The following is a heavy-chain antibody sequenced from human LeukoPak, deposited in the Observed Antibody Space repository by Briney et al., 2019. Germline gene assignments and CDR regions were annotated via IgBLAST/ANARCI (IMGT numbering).Heavy chain of an antibody. V-gene: IGHV1-18*01. CDR3: ARGGGEIVVVIAATPNPYFDS. J-gene: IGHJ4*02. Sequence: ASVKVSCKASGYSFTNYGINWVRQAPGQGLEWMGWISPYDGNTNYAQNVQGTVTMTTDTSTNTAYMELRSLRSDDTAVYYWARGGGEIVVVIAATPNPYFDSWGQGTLVTVSS. CDR2: ISPYDGNT. CDR1: GYSFTNYG. D-gene: IGHD2-15*01.